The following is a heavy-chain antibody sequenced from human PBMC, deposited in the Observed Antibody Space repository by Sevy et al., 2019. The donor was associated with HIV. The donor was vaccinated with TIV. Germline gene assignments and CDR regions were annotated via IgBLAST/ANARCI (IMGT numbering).Heavy chain of an antibody. D-gene: IGHD3-22*01. CDR2: IKQDGSVK. CDR3: ARGTYYYDSTGYYHDVFDV. CDR1: SGFTFSSYW. Sequence: GESLKTSCAASSGFTFSSYWMSWVRQAPGKGREWVANIKQDGSVKHHVDSVRGRFTISRDNAKNSLYLQMNRLRVEDTAVYYCARGTYYYDSTGYYHDVFDVWGQGTMVTVSS. J-gene: IGHJ3*01. V-gene: IGHV3-7*03.